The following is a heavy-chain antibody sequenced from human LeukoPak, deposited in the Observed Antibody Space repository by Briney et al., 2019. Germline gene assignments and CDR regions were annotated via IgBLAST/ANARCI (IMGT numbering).Heavy chain of an antibody. CDR3: ANSVSGSSYDY. Sequence: GGSLRLSCAASGFTFSNYAMTWVRQAPGKGLEWVSTINTIGDTTYYADSVKGRFTISRVNSKNTPYLQMNRLSAGDTAIYYCANSVSGSSYDYWGQGTLVTVSS. CDR1: GFTFSNYA. V-gene: IGHV3-23*01. D-gene: IGHD6-19*01. J-gene: IGHJ4*02. CDR2: INTIGDTT.